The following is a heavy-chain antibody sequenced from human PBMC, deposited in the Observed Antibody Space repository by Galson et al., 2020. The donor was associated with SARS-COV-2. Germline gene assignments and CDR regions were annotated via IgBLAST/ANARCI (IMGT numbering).Heavy chain of an antibody. CDR1: GFTFSSYG. V-gene: IGHV3-33*01. J-gene: IGHJ4*02. CDR3: ARGIPYGDCGGDY. D-gene: IGHD4-17*01. CDR2: IWYDGSNK. Sequence: QLGESLKISCAASGFTFSSYGMHWVRQAPGKGLEWVAVIWYDGSNKYYADSVKGRFTISRDNSKNTLYLQMNSLRAEDTAVYYCARGIPYGDCGGDYWGQGTLVAVSS.